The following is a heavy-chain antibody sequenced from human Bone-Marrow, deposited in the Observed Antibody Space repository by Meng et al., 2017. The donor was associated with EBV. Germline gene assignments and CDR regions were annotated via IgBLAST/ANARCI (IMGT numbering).Heavy chain of an antibody. D-gene: IGHD1-1*01. CDR1: GYTFTDYV. Sequence: QVQLGQCGAGVKKPGASVKVSCKASGYTFTDYVMPWVRQAPGQGLEWMGRINPYIGGTNYAQKFLGRVTMTSDTSIRTAYMELSSLRSDDTAVYYCARGGGTTSPFDYWGQGTLVTVSS. CDR3: ARGGGTTSPFDY. J-gene: IGHJ4*02. CDR2: INPYIGGT. V-gene: IGHV1-2*06.